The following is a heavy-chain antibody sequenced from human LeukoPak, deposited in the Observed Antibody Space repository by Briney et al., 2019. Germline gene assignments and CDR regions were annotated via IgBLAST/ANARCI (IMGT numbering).Heavy chain of an antibody. D-gene: IGHD5-24*01. J-gene: IGHJ4*02. CDR2: ISSNGCST. CDR3: ARVGTGDGYYPNTGGYFDY. V-gene: IGHV3-64*01. CDR1: GFTFSSYA. Sequence: PGGSLRLSCAASGFTFSSYAMQWVRQAPGRGLEYVSAISSNGCSTYYANSVKGRFTSSRDNSKNSLYLQMGSLRAEDMAVYYCARVGTGDGYYPNTGGYFDYWGQGTLVTVSS.